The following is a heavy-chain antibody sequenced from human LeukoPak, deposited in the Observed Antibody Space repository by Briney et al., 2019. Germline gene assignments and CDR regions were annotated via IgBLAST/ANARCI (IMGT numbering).Heavy chain of an antibody. Sequence: GGSLRLSCAASGFTFSSYSMNWVRQAPGKGLEWVSSISSSSSYIYYADSMKGRFTISRDNAKNSLYLQMNSLRAEDTAVYYCARVIGWGREYYFDYWGQGTLVTVSS. D-gene: IGHD5-24*01. V-gene: IGHV3-21*01. CDR1: GFTFSSYS. CDR2: ISSSSSYI. CDR3: ARVIGWGREYYFDY. J-gene: IGHJ4*02.